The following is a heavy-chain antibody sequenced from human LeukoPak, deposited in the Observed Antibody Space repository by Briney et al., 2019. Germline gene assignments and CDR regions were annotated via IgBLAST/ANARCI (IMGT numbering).Heavy chain of an antibody. CDR1: GYTFTSYG. V-gene: IGHV1-18*01. CDR2: ISAYNGNT. D-gene: IGHD3-22*01. Sequence: ASVTVSCKASGYTFTSYGISWVRQAPGQGLEWMGWISAYNGNTNYAQKLQGRVTMTTDTSTSTAYMELRSLRSDDTAVYYCARAHKTHYYDSSGYYINWGQGTLVTVSS. J-gene: IGHJ4*02. CDR3: ARAHKTHYYDSSGYYIN.